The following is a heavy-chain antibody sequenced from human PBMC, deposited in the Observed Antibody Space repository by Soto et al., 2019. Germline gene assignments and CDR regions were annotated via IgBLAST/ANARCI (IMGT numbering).Heavy chain of an antibody. V-gene: IGHV1-3*01. CDR3: ARGTLLLTLSGYYLEGLDY. CDR2: INAGNGNT. D-gene: IGHD3-22*01. Sequence: GASVKVSCKASGYTFTSYAMHWVRQAPGQRLEWMGWINAGNGNTKYSQKFQGRVTITRDTSASTAYMELSSLRSEDTAVYYCARGTLLLTLSGYYLEGLDYWGQGTLVTVSS. J-gene: IGHJ4*02. CDR1: GYTFTSYA.